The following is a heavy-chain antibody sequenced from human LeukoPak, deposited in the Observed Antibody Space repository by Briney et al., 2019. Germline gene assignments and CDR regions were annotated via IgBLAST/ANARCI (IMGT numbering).Heavy chain of an antibody. Sequence: ASVKVSCKASGYTFTSYYMHWVRQAPGQGLEWMGIINHSGGSTSYAQKFQGRVIMTRDESTSAVYMELSSLRSEDTAVYYCARDRISENSSGYYYGDFDCWGQGTLVTVSS. CDR1: GYTFTSYY. V-gene: IGHV1-46*01. J-gene: IGHJ4*02. D-gene: IGHD3-22*01. CDR3: ARDRISENSSGYYYGDFDC. CDR2: INHSGGST.